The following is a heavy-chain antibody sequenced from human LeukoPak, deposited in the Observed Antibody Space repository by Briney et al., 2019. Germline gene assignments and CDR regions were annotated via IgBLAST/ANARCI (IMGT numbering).Heavy chain of an antibody. V-gene: IGHV4-61*01. CDR2: IYYSGST. CDR1: GGSVSSDSYH. Sequence: SETLSLTCTVSGGSVSSDSYHWSWLRQPPGKGLEWIGHIYYSGSTNYKPSLKSRVTISVDTSKNQFSLKVSSVTAADTAVYYCARMVTSTYYFDYWGQGTLVTVSS. CDR3: ARMVTSTYYFDY. J-gene: IGHJ4*02. D-gene: IGHD4-23*01.